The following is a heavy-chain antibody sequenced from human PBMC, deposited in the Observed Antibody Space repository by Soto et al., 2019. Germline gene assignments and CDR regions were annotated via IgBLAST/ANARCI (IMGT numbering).Heavy chain of an antibody. CDR3: ARPSGYYDTSGYYGAF. Sequence: QAPGKGLEWISYISSSSSTIYYADSVKGRFTISRDNAENSLFLQMTSLRDEDTAVYYCARPSGYYDTSGYYGAF. V-gene: IGHV3-48*02. D-gene: IGHD3-22*01. CDR2: ISSSSSTI. J-gene: IGHJ3*01.